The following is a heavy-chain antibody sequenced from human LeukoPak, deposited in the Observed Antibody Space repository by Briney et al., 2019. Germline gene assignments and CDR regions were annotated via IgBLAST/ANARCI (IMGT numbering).Heavy chain of an antibody. V-gene: IGHV4-59*12. CDR2: TYYSGST. CDR1: GGSISSYY. J-gene: IGHJ4*02. CDR3: AREEFGSGWYSNFDY. Sequence: PSETLSLTCTVSGGSISSYYWSWIRQPPGKGLEWIGYTYYSGSTNYNPSLKSRVTISVDTSKNQFSLKLSSVTAADTAVYYCAREEFGSGWYSNFDYWGQGTLVTVSS. D-gene: IGHD6-19*01.